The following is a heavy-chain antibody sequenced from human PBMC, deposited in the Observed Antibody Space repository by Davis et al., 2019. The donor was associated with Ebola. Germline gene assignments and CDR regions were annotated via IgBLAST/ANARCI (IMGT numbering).Heavy chain of an antibody. CDR2: ISSSSSYI. CDR3: ARSVPAAALALDY. D-gene: IGHD2-2*01. CDR1: GFTFSSYS. V-gene: IGHV3-21*01. J-gene: IGHJ4*02. Sequence: GESLKISCAASGFTFSSYSMNWVRQAPGKGLEWVSSISSSSSYIYYADSVKGRFTISRDNAKNSLYLQMNSLRAEDTAVYYCARSVPAAALALDYWGLGTLVTVSS.